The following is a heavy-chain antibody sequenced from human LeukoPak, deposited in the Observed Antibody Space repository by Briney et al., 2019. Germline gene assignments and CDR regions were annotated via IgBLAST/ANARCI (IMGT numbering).Heavy chain of an antibody. CDR2: ISGSGGST. V-gene: IGHV3-23*01. Sequence: GGYLRLSCVASGVTFSSEWRSWIRQPPGKGLEWVSDISGSGGSTYYADSVKGRSTISRDNSRNTLYLQMNSPRARDTTVYQCAKGGVPAAIDYYYMEAWDKWTTVTVSS. J-gene: IGHJ6*03. D-gene: IGHD2-2*01. CDR3: AKGGVPAAIDYYYMEA. CDR1: GVTFSSEW.